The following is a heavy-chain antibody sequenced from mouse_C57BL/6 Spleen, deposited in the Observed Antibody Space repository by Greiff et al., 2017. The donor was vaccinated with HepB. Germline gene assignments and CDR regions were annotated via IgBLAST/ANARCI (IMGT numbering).Heavy chain of an antibody. J-gene: IGHJ1*03. D-gene: IGHD1-1*01. CDR1: GYTFTTYP. V-gene: IGHV1-47*01. CDR3: ATTTVVAPYWYFDV. Sequence: VQLQQSGAELVKPGASVKMSCKASGYTFTTYPIEWMKQNHGKSLEWIGNFHPYNDDTKYNEKFKGKATLTVEKSSSTVYLEHSRLTSDDSAVYYCATTTVVAPYWYFDVWGTGTTVTVSS. CDR2: FHPYNDDT.